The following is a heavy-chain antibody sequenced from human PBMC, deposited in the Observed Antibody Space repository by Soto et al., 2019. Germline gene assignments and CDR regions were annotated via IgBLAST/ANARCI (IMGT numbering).Heavy chain of an antibody. D-gene: IGHD2-2*01. CDR1: GFTFSSYW. CDR3: AKSLSAIPGDS. V-gene: IGHV3-7*05. Sequence: EVQLEECGGGLVQSGWSLRLSCAASGFTFSSYWMSWVRQGPGKGPEWVANIKQDGSEIYYVDSVKGRFTISRDNAKSSLYLQMTSLRAEDTAVYHCAKSLSAIPGDSWGQGTLVTVSS. J-gene: IGHJ4*02. CDR2: IKQDGSEI.